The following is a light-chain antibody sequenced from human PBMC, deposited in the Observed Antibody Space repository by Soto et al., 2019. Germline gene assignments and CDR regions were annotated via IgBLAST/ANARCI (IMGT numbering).Light chain of an antibody. Sequence: EIVLTQSPGTLSLSPGERATLSCRASQSVSSSYSACYQKKPGQAPRLLIYAASSRATGMPDRFSGSGSVTDFTLTISRLEPEDFSVYYCQQYGSSWTFGQGTKVEIK. CDR1: QSVSSSY. V-gene: IGKV3-20*01. J-gene: IGKJ1*01. CDR2: AAS. CDR3: QQYGSSWT.